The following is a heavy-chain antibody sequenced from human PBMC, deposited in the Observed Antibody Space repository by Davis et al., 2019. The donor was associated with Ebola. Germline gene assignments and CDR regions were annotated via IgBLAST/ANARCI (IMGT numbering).Heavy chain of an antibody. CDR3: ARDGREIVGATGY. CDR2: INAGNGNT. V-gene: IGHV1-3*01. J-gene: IGHJ4*02. D-gene: IGHD1-26*01. CDR1: GYTFTSYA. Sequence: ASVKVSCKASGYTFTSYAMHWVRQAPGQRLEWMGWINAGNGNTKYSQKFQGRVTITRDTSASTAYMELSSLRSEDTAVYYCARDGREIVGATGYWGQGTLVTVSS.